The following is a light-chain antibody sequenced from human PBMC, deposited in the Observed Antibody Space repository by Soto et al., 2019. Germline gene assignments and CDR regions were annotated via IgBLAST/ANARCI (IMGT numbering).Light chain of an antibody. Sequence: QSALTQPASVSGSPGQSITISCTGSSSDIGYYNFVSWYQQYPGKAPKLLLYEISKRPSGVSNRFSGSKSGNTASLTISGLQSEDEADYFCSSFASSSTPLYVFGSGTKLTVL. CDR2: EIS. J-gene: IGLJ1*01. CDR1: SSDIGYYNF. CDR3: SSFASSSTPLYV. V-gene: IGLV2-14*01.